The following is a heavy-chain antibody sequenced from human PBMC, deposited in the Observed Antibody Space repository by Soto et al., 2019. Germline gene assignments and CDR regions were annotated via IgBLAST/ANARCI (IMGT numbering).Heavy chain of an antibody. CDR3: ARVGGGSGNFDY. CDR1: GFTFSNYW. J-gene: IGHJ4*02. D-gene: IGHD3-10*01. Sequence: EVQLVESGGGLVQPGGSLRLSCGASGFTFSNYWMHWVRQAPGEGLVWVSRINGDGSFTRFADSVKGRFTISRDNAKNKLYLQMNSLRADDTAVYYCARVGGGSGNFDYWGQGTLVTVSS. V-gene: IGHV3-74*01. CDR2: INGDGSFT.